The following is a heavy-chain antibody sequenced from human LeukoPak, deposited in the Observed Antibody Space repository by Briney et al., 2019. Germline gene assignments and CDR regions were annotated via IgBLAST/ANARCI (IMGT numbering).Heavy chain of an antibody. CDR2: INHSGST. D-gene: IGHD5-18*01. V-gene: IGHV4-34*01. J-gene: IGHJ4*02. CDR1: GGSFSGYY. Sequence: SETLSLTCAVYGGSFSGYYWSWIRQPPGKGLEWIGEINHSGSTNYNPSLKSRVTISVDTSKNQFSLKLSSVTAADTAVYYCARGRTPPSFSYGYPYYFDYWGQGTLVTVSS. CDR3: ARGRTPPSFSYGYPYYFDY.